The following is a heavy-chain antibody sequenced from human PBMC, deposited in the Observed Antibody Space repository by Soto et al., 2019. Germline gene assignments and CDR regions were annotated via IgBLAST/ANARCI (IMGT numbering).Heavy chain of an antibody. CDR1: AISFNTYG. CDR2: VTVTGCST. Sequence: PGGSLRLSCAASAISFNTYGVTWVRQAPGKGLEWVSTVTVTGCSTYYADSVKGRFTISRDRSNYTVSLLLNSLKVEDSAIYYCAGQRSPEGWFDPWGQGTLVTVSS. D-gene: IGHD3-10*01. V-gene: IGHV3-23*01. CDR3: AGQRSPEGWFDP. J-gene: IGHJ5*02.